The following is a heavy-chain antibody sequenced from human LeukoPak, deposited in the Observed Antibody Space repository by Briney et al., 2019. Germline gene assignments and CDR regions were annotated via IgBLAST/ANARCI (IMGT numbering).Heavy chain of an antibody. J-gene: IGHJ4*02. V-gene: IGHV3-21*01. Sequence: GGSLRLSCAASGFTFSSYSMNWVRQAPGKGLEWVSSISSSSSYIYYADSLKGRFTISRDNAKTSLYLQMNGLRAEDTAVYYCASRIAVAGTWFDYWGQGTLVTVSS. CDR1: GFTFSSYS. D-gene: IGHD6-19*01. CDR2: ISSSSSYI. CDR3: ASRIAVAGTWFDY.